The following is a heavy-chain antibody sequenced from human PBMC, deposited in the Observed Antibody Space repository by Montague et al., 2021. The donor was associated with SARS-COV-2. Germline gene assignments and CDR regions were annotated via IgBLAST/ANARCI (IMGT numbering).Heavy chain of an antibody. CDR2: INHSGST. CDR3: ARGLAELRYFDWYHYYFDY. V-gene: IGHV4-34*01. D-gene: IGHD3-9*01. Sequence: SETLSLTCAVYGGSFSGYYWSWIGQPPGKGLEWIGEINHSGSTNYNPSLKSRVTISVDTSKNQFSLKLSSVTAADTAVYYCARGLAELRYFDWYHYYFDYWGQGTLVTVSS. J-gene: IGHJ4*02. CDR1: GGSFSGYY.